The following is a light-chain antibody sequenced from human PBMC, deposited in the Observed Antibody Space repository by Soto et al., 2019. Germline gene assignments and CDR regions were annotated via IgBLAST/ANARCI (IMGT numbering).Light chain of an antibody. CDR3: QQSYSTPYT. CDR1: PSISSY. V-gene: IGKV1-39*01. Sequence: DIQMTQSPSSLSASVGARVTITCRASPSISSYLNWYQQKPGKAPKLLLYAASSLQSGVPSRFSGSGSGTDFTLTISSLQPEDFATYYCQQSYSTPYTFGQGTKLEIK. J-gene: IGKJ2*01. CDR2: AAS.